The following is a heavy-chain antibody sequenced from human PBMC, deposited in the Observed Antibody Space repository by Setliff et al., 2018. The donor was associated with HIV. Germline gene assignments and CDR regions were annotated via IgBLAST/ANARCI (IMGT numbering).Heavy chain of an antibody. J-gene: IGHJ4*02. CDR3: ARDSHYGDYHY. Sequence: KTSETLSLTCDVSGGSISSLSYYWGWIRQSPGKGLEWIGSIYYSGTSYYNPSLKSRVTISIDTSKNQFSLKLTAVTAADTAIYYCARDSHYGDYHYWGPGTLVTVSS. CDR2: IYYSGTS. V-gene: IGHV4-39*07. CDR1: GGSISSLSYY. D-gene: IGHD4-17*01.